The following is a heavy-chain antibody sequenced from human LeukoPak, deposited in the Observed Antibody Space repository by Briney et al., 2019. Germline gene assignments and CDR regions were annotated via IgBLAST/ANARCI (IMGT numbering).Heavy chain of an antibody. J-gene: IGHJ4*02. D-gene: IGHD3-22*01. V-gene: IGHV1-2*02. Sequence: GASVKVSCKASGYTFTGYYMHWVRQAPGQGLEWMGWINPNSGGTNYAQKFQGRVTMTRDTSISTAYMELSRLRSDDTAVYYCARALHYVDSSDYSNYGGQGTLATVAS. CDR2: INPNSGGT. CDR3: ARALHYVDSSDYSNY. CDR1: GYTFTGYY.